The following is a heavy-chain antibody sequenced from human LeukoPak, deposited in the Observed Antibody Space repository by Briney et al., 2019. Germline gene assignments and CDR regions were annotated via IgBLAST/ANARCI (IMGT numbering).Heavy chain of an antibody. CDR1: GGSISSSSSY. CDR3: ARQPLYSRTWSFDY. V-gene: IGHV4-39*01. CDR2: IYYSGST. J-gene: IGHJ4*02. D-gene: IGHD6-13*01. Sequence: SETLSLTCTVSGGSISSSSSYWGWIRQPPGKGLEWIGSIYYSGSTYYNPSLKSRVTISVDTSKNQFSLKLSSVTAADTAVYYCARQPLYSRTWSFDYWGQGTLVTVSS.